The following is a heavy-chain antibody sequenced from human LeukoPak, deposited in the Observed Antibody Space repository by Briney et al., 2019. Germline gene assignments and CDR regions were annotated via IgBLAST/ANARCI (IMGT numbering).Heavy chain of an antibody. D-gene: IGHD6-19*01. Sequence: GGSLRLSCAASGFTFSNYWMSWVRQAPGKGLEWVANIKQDGSEKYYVYSVKGRFTISRDNAKNSLCLQMNGLRAEDTAVYYCARSSTWLSYGMDVWGQGTTVTVSS. V-gene: IGHV3-7*01. J-gene: IGHJ6*02. CDR1: GFTFSNYW. CDR3: ARSSTWLSYGMDV. CDR2: IKQDGSEK.